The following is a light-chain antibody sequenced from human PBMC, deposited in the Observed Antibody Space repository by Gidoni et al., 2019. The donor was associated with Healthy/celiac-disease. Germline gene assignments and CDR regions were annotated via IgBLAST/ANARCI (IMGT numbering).Light chain of an antibody. CDR3: QQRSNWPPT. V-gene: IGKV3-11*01. CDR2: DAS. J-gene: IGKJ4*01. Sequence: EIVLTQSPATLSLSPGERATLSCRASQSVSSYLAWYQQKPGQAPRLLIYDASNRATGIPAGFSGSGSGTDFTLTISSLEPEDFAVYYGQQRSNWPPTFGGGTKLEIK. CDR1: QSVSSY.